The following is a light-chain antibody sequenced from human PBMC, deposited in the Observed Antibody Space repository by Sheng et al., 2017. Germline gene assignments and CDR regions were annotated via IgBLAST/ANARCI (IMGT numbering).Light chain of an antibody. CDR3: MQALQTRT. CDR2: WGS. Sequence: IVLTQSPLSLSVTPGEPASISCRSSQSLLHTNGFNYLDWYLQKPGQSPQLLIYWGSKRASGVPDRFSGSASGTDFTLRIARVESDDVGIYYCMQALQTRTFGPGTKVDF. V-gene: IGKV2-28*01. J-gene: IGKJ3*01. CDR1: QSLLHTNGFNY.